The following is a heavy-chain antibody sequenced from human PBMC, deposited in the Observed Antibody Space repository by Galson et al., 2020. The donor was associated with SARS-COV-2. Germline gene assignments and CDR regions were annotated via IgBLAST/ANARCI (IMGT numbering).Heavy chain of an antibody. CDR2: ISSKTNGGEA. CDR1: GFTTGDHG. V-gene: IGHV3-49*03. D-gene: IGHD1-26*01. CDR3: SRGDTGSYYDVFFEY. J-gene: IGHJ4*02. Sequence: GESLKTCCAASGFTTGDHGLGWLRRAPEEGLEYIRFISSKTNGGEAEYAASVEGRFTISRDDSNSIVYLQMSSLKTEDTGVYYCSRGDTGSYYDVFFEYWGQGTLVAVSS.